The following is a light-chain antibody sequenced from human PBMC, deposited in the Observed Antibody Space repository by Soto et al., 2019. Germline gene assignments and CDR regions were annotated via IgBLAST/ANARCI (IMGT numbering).Light chain of an antibody. CDR3: QHYGSSPPIT. J-gene: IGKJ5*01. CDR2: GAS. CDR1: QSVRSTS. Sequence: DIVLTQSTGTLSLSPGERATLSCRASQSVRSTSLAWDQQKPGQAPRLLIYGASSRATGIPDRFSGGGSGTDFTLTISRLEPEDFAVYYCQHYGSSPPITFGQGTRLAVK. V-gene: IGKV3-20*01.